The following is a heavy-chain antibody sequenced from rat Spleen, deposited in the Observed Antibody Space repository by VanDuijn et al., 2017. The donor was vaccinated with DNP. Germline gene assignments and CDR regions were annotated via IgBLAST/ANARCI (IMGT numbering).Heavy chain of an antibody. V-gene: IGHV5-7*01. CDR2: ISYDGTST. CDR3: ARPDY. CDR1: GFTFSDYY. J-gene: IGHJ2*01. Sequence: EVQLVESGGGLVQPGRSLKLSCVASGFTFSDYYMAWVRQAPTKGLEWVATISYDGTSTNYRDSVKGRFTISRDNAESILFLQMDSLRSEDTATYYCARPDYWGQGVMVTVSS.